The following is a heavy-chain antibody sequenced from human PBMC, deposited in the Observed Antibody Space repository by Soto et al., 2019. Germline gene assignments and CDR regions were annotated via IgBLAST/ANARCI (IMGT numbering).Heavy chain of an antibody. CDR3: AKDYYDTLTGYYGPDY. D-gene: IGHD3-9*01. V-gene: IGHV3-30*18. CDR2: ISYDGSNK. Sequence: GGSLRLSCAASGFTFSSYGIHWVRQAPGRGLEWVAVISYDGSNKYYADSVKGRFTISRDNSKNLLYLQMNSLGAEDTAVYYCAKDYYDTLTGYYGPDYWGQGTLVTVSS. J-gene: IGHJ4*02. CDR1: GFTFSSYG.